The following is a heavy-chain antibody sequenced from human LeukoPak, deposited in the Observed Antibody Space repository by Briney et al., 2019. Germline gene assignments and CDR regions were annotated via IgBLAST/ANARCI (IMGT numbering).Heavy chain of an antibody. CDR1: GFTFSSYW. D-gene: IGHD6-13*01. V-gene: IGHV3-7*01. CDR2: IKQDGSEK. CDR3: ARDSIAAAGPYYYYYMDV. J-gene: IGHJ6*03. Sequence: GGSLRLSCAASGFTFSSYWMSWVRQAPWKGLEWVANIKQDGSEKYYVDSVKGRFTISRDNAKNSLYLQMNSLRAEDTAVYYCARDSIAAAGPYYYYYMDVWGKGTTVTVSS.